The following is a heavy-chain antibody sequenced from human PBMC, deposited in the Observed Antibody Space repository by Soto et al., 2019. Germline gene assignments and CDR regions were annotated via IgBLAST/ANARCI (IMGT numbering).Heavy chain of an antibody. CDR2: VCYRGTT. V-gene: IGHV4-39*01. CDR3: ARQGEHSSSYFFDS. D-gene: IGHD6-6*01. J-gene: IGHJ4*02. Sequence: SETLSLTCTVSGDSIDTSSYCWGWIRQPPGKGLEWIGSVCYRGTTYYNPSLKSRLAISVDTSKRQFSLKLSSVTAADTAVFYCARQGEHSSSYFFDSWGQGTLVTVSS. CDR1: GDSIDTSSYC.